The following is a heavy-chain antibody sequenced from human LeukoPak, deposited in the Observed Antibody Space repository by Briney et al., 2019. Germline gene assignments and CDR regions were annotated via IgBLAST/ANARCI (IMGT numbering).Heavy chain of an antibody. D-gene: IGHD3-3*01. CDR2: INRDGSEK. J-gene: IGHJ6*02. Sequence: GALRLSCAASGFTFSTYWMSWVRQAPGKGLEWVANINRDGSEKYYGDSVKGRFTISRDNAKNSLYLQMNSLRAEDTALYYCAKDLLYGSSGMDVWGQGTTVTVSS. CDR3: AKDLLYGSSGMDV. CDR1: GFTFSTYW. V-gene: IGHV3-7*03.